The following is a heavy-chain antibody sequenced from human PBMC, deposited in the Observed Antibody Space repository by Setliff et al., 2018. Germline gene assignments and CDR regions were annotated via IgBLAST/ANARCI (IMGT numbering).Heavy chain of an antibody. J-gene: IGHJ3*02. CDR2: INPSGGST. V-gene: IGHV1-46*01. CDR3: ARAPYYYDSSGYYRDDAFDI. CDR1: GYTFTSYY. D-gene: IGHD3-22*01. Sequence: ASVKVSCRASGYTFTSYYMHWVRQAPGQGLEWMGIINPSGGSTSYAQKFQGRVTMTRDTSTSTVYMELSSLRSEDTAVYYCARAPYYYDSSGYYRDDAFDIWGQGTMVTVSS.